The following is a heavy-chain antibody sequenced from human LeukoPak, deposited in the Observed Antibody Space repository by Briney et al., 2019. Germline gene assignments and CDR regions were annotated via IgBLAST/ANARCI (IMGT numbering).Heavy chain of an antibody. CDR2: IYYSGST. D-gene: IGHD3-22*01. J-gene: IGHJ3*02. CDR1: GGSISSSSYY. CDR3: ARAWRSSGYLVLLGAFDI. V-gene: IGHV4-39*07. Sequence: SETLSLTCTVPGGSISSSSYYWGWIRQPPGKGLEWIGSIYYSGSTYYNPSLKSRVTISVDTSKNQFSLKLSSVTAADTAVYYCARAWRSSGYLVLLGAFDIWGQGTMVTVSS.